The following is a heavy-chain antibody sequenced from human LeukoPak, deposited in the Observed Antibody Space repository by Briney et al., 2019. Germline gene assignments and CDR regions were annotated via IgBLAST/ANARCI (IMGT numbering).Heavy chain of an antibody. Sequence: GASVKVSCKASGYTFTSYGISWVRQAPGQGLEWMGWISAYNGNTNYAQKLQGRVTMTTDTSTSTAYVELRSLRSDDTAVYYCARDRCSSTSCPSYYYYYGMDVWGQGTTVTVSS. CDR1: GYTFTSYG. J-gene: IGHJ6*02. D-gene: IGHD2-2*01. CDR2: ISAYNGNT. V-gene: IGHV1-18*01. CDR3: ARDRCSSTSCPSYYYYYGMDV.